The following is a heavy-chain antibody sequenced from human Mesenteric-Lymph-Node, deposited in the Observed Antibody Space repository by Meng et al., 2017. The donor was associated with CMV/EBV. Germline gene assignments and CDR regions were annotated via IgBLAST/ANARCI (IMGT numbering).Heavy chain of an antibody. D-gene: IGHD4-17*01. V-gene: IGHV1-46*04. CDR2: INPSGDTT. CDR1: GYTFTSYD. CDR3: ARDTPGDDKWD. J-gene: IGHJ1*01. Sequence: ASVKVSCKASGYTFTSYDINWVRQAPGQGLEWMARINPSGDTTTYAQKLQGRVTLTRDTSTTTVSLELTSLRSEDTAVYYCARDTPGDDKWDWGQGTLVTVSS.